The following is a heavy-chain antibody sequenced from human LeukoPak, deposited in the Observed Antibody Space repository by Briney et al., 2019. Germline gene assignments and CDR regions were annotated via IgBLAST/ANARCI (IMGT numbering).Heavy chain of an antibody. J-gene: IGHJ4*02. CDR1: GFTFDDYA. V-gene: IGHV3-43*02. D-gene: IGHD3-22*01. CDR2: ISGDGGST. Sequence: GGSLRLSCAASGFTFDDYAMHWVRQAPGKGLEWVSLISGDGGSTYYADSVKGRFTISRDNSKNSLYLQMNSLRTEDTALYYCAKDDYYDSSGYVGDYWGQGTLATVSS. CDR3: AKDDYYDSSGYVGDY.